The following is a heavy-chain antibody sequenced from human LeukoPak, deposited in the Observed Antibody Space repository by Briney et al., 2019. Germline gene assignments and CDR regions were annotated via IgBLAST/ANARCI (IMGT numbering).Heavy chain of an antibody. CDR2: IYTGGST. CDR3: ARHWSGSLVYFQH. Sequence: SETLSLTCTVSGGSISSYYWSWIRQPPGKGLEWIGYIYTGGSTNYNPSLKSRVTISVDTSKNQFSLKLSSVTAADTAVYYCARHWSGSLVYFQHWGQGTLVTVSS. J-gene: IGHJ1*01. D-gene: IGHD1-14*01. CDR1: GGSISSYY. V-gene: IGHV4-4*09.